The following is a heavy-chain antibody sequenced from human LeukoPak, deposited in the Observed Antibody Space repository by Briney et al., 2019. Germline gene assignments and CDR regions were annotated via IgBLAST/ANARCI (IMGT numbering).Heavy chain of an antibody. CDR2: TYYRSRWYN. D-gene: IGHD6-6*01. J-gene: IGHJ5*02. CDR3: AKDRGGSSSDWFDP. CDR1: GDSISSNSAP. V-gene: IGHV6-1*01. Sequence: SQTLSLTCAISGDSISSNSAPWNWLRQSPSRGLEWLGRTYYRSRWYNDYAVSVKSRIIINSDTSKNQFSLQLNSVTPEDTAVYYCAKDRGGSSSDWFDPWGQGTLVIVSS.